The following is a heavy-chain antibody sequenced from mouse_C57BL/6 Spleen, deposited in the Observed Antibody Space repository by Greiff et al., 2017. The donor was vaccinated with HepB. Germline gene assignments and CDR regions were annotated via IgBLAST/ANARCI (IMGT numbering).Heavy chain of an antibody. CDR2: ISYDGSN. CDR3: ARLYYGNYYWYFDV. Sequence: DVQLQESGPGLVKPSQSLSLTCSVTGYSITSGYYWNWIRQFPGNKLEWMGYISYDGSNNYNPSLKNRISITRDTSKNQFFLKLNSVTTEDTATYYCARLYYGNYYWYFDVWGTGTTVTVSS. J-gene: IGHJ1*03. CDR1: GYSITSGYY. V-gene: IGHV3-6*01. D-gene: IGHD2-1*01.